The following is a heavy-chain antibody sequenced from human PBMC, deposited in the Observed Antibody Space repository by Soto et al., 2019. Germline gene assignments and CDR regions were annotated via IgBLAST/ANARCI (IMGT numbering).Heavy chain of an antibody. V-gene: IGHV4-59*01. Sequence: SETLSLTCTVSGGSISSYYWSWIRQPPGKGLEWIGYIYYSGSTNYNPSLKSRVTISVDTSKNQFSLKLSSVTAADTAVYYCARESRGYCTNGVCPYNWFDPWGQGTLVTVSS. CDR1: GGSISSYY. CDR2: IYYSGST. D-gene: IGHD2-8*01. CDR3: ARESRGYCTNGVCPYNWFDP. J-gene: IGHJ5*02.